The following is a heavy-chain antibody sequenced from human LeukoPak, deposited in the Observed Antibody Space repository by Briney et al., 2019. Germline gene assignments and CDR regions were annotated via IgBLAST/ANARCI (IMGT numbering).Heavy chain of an antibody. J-gene: IGHJ4*02. V-gene: IGHV4-39*07. CDR3: ARVGTGIAALFDY. CDR1: GASISSSSYY. CDR2: IYYSGST. D-gene: IGHD1-7*01. Sequence: PSETLSLTCIVSGASISSSSYYWGWIRQPPGKGLEWIGSIYYSGSTYYNPSLKSRVTISVDTSKNQFSLKLSSVTAADTAVYYCARVGTGIAALFDYWGQGTLVTVSS.